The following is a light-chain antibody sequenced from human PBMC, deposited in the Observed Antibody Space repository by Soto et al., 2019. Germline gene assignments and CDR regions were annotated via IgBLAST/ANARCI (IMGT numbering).Light chain of an antibody. CDR2: EVS. CDR1: SSDVGGYNY. CDR3: ISYTTSSTWV. V-gene: IGLV2-14*01. J-gene: IGLJ3*02. Sequence: QSVLTQPASVSGSPGQSITISCTGTSSDVGGYNYVSWYQQHPGKAPKLMIYEVSYRPSGVSNRFSGSKSGNTASLTISGLQAEDEADYYCISYTTSSTWVFGGGTKLTVL.